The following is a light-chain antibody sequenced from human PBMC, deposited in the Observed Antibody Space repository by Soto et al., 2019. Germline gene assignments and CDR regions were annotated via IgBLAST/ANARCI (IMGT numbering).Light chain of an antibody. CDR3: QQANSFPFT. J-gene: IGKJ4*01. CDR1: QGIRSL. Sequence: DIQMTQAPSSVAASGGDRGNITWWASQGIRSLLAWYQQKPGKAPKLLIYAASSLQSGVPSRFSGSGSGTDFTLTISSLQPEDFATYYCQQANSFPFTFGGGTKVEIK. V-gene: IGKV1-12*01. CDR2: AAS.